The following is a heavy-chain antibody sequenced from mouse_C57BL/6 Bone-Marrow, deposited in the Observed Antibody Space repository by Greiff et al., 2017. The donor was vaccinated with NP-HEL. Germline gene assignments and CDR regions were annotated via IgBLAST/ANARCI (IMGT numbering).Heavy chain of an antibody. Sequence: VQLQQPGAELVRPGSSVKLSCKASGYTFTSYWMDWVKQRPGQGLEWIGNIYPSDSETHYNQKFKDKATLSVDKSSSTAYMQLSSLTSEDSAVYYCARGGSNYYAMDYWGQGTSVTVSS. CDR2: IYPSDSET. V-gene: IGHV1-61*01. CDR3: ARGGSNYYAMDY. CDR1: GYTFTSYW. D-gene: IGHD1-1*01. J-gene: IGHJ4*01.